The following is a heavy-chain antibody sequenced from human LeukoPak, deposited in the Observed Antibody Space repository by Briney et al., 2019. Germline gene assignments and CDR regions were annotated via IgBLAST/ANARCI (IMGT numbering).Heavy chain of an antibody. D-gene: IGHD2-2*01. CDR3: ARDYQLSYHDDVFDI. CDR1: GYTFTSYG. J-gene: IGHJ3*02. V-gene: IGHV1-18*01. CDR2: ISAYNGNT. Sequence: GASVKVSCKASGYTFTSYGISWVRQAPGQGLEWMGWISAYNGNTNYAQKVQGRVTMTTDTSTSTVYMEVRSLRSDDTAVYYCARDYQLSYHDDVFDIWGQGTMVTVSS.